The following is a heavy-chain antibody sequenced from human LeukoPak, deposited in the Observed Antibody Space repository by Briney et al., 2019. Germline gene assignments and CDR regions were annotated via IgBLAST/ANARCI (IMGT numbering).Heavy chain of an antibody. Sequence: PGRSLRLSCAASGFTFSSYAMHWVRQAPGKGLEWVAVISYDGSNKYYADSVKGRFTISRDNSKNTLYLQMNSLRAEDTAVYYCARTYCSGGSCYWGSDYWGQGTLVTVS. CDR3: ARTYCSGGSCYWGSDY. CDR1: GFTFSSYA. CDR2: ISYDGSNK. V-gene: IGHV3-30*04. J-gene: IGHJ4*02. D-gene: IGHD2-15*01.